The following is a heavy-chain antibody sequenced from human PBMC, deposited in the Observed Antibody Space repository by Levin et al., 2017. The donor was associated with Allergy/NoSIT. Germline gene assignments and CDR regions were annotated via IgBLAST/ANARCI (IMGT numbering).Heavy chain of an antibody. CDR1: GFTFSSYG. D-gene: IGHD5-24*01. CDR2: IWYDGSNK. V-gene: IGHV3-33*01. Sequence: GGSLRLSCAASGFTFSSYGMHWVRQAPGKGLEWVAVIWYDGSNKYYADSVKGRFTISRDNSKNTLYLQMNSLRAEDTAVYYCARDRGWLQTQELFDLWGRGTLVTVSS. J-gene: IGHJ2*01. CDR3: ARDRGWLQTQELFDL.